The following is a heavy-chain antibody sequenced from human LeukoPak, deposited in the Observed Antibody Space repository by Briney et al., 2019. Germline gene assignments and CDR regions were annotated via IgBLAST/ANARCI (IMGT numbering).Heavy chain of an antibody. D-gene: IGHD3-22*01. CDR3: ARDILEVSSGYYYYYFDY. V-gene: IGHV4-59*02. J-gene: IGHJ4*02. Sequence: SETLSLTCTVSGGSVDNYYWSWVRQPPGKGLEWIGYIYYSGSTNYNPSLKSRVTISVDTSKNQFSLKLSSVTAADTAVYYCARDILEVSSGYYYYYFDYWGQGTLVTVSS. CDR1: GGSVDNYY. CDR2: IYYSGST.